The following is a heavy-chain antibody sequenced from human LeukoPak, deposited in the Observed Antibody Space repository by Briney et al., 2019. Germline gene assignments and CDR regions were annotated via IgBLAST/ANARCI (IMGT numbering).Heavy chain of an antibody. CDR1: GFTFSDYA. D-gene: IGHD7-27*01. CDR2: VNGRGATT. Sequence: GGSLRLSCAASGFASGFTFSDYAVSWVRQAPGNGPEWVASVNGRGATTYYADSVRGRFTISRDNSKNTVYLQMISLGADDTAVYFCAKAPATGEGYYFYYMDVWGKGTTVTVSS. CDR3: AKAPATGEGYYFYYMDV. V-gene: IGHV3-23*01. J-gene: IGHJ6*03.